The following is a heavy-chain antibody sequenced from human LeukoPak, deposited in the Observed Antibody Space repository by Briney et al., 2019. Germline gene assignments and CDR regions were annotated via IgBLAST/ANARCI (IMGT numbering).Heavy chain of an antibody. V-gene: IGHV3-74*01. Sequence: GGSLRLSCAASGFTFSSYWMHWVRQAPGKGLVWVSRTNSDGSSTSYADSVKGRFTISRDNSKNTLYLQMNSLRAEDTAVYYCAKEGSGWSGFDYWGQGTLVTVSS. CDR1: GFTFSSYW. CDR3: AKEGSGWSGFDY. D-gene: IGHD6-19*01. CDR2: TNSDGSST. J-gene: IGHJ4*02.